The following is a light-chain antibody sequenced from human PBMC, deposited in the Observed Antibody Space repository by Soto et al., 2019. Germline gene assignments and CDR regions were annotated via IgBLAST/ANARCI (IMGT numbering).Light chain of an antibody. CDR1: SSDVGGYNY. CDR3: SSYTSSSVV. V-gene: IGLV2-14*01. CDR2: DGS. J-gene: IGLJ2*01. Sequence: QSALTQPASVSGSPGQSITISCTGTSSDVGGYNYVSWYQQHPGKAPKLMIYDGSNRPSGVSTRFSGSKSGNTASLTISGLQAEDEDDYYCSSYTSSSVVFGGGTKLTVL.